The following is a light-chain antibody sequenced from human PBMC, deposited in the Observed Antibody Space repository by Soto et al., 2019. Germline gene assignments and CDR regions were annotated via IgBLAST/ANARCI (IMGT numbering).Light chain of an antibody. CDR1: QSVSSY. V-gene: IGKV3-11*01. CDR3: QQRSRWHT. Sequence: IVLTHCLATLSLSPGENATLSRRASQSVSSYLAWYQQKPGQAPRLLIYDASNRATGIPARFSGSGSGTDFTLTISSLEPEDSAIYYCQQRSRWHTFGQGSKVDIK. J-gene: IGKJ1*01. CDR2: DAS.